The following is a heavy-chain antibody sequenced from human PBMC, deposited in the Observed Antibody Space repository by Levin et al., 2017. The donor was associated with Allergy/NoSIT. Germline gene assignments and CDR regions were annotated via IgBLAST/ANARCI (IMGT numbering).Heavy chain of an antibody. CDR3: ARGVFDSVAFDI. J-gene: IGHJ3*02. CDR2: IWYDGSNK. D-gene: IGHD3-9*01. V-gene: IGHV3-33*01. Sequence: LSLTCAASGFTFSSSGMHWVRQAPGKGLEWVAVIWYDGSNKYYADSVKGRFTISRDNSKNTLYLQMNSLRAEDTAVYHCARGVFDSVAFDIWGQGTMVTVSS. CDR1: GFTFSSSG.